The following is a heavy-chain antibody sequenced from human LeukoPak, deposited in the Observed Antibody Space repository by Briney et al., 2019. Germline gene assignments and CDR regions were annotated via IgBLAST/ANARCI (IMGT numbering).Heavy chain of an antibody. Sequence: GGSLRLSCAASGFTFSSYAMSWVRQAPGKGLEWVSSISGSGGSTYYADSVKGRFTISRDNSKNTLYLQMNSLRAEDTAVYYCVGSHDFWSGSGYWGQGTLVTVSS. D-gene: IGHD3-3*01. CDR3: VGSHDFWSGSGY. CDR2: ISGSGGST. CDR1: GFTFSSYA. V-gene: IGHV3-23*01. J-gene: IGHJ4*02.